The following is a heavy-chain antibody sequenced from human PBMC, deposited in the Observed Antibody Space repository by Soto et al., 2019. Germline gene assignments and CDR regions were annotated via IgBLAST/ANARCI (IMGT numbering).Heavy chain of an antibody. J-gene: IGHJ4*02. CDR3: VKELSTLRGGY. CDR2: IAGSGGST. CDR1: GFTFSNYA. V-gene: IGHV3-23*01. Sequence: PGGSLRLSCAVSGFTFSNYAMSWVRQAPGKGLEWVSAIAGSGGSTYYADSVKGRFTISRDNSKNTLYLQMNNLRAEDTALYYCVKELSTLRGGYWGQGTLVTVSS. D-gene: IGHD4-4*01.